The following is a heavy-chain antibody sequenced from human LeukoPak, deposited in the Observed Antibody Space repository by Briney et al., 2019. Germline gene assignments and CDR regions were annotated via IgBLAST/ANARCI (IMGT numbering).Heavy chain of an antibody. J-gene: IGHJ6*02. D-gene: IGHD3-10*01. CDR1: GFTVSSNY. Sequence: GGSLRLSCAASGFTVSSNYMSWVRQAPGKGLEWVSVIYSGGCTYYADSVKGRFTISRDNSKNTLYLQMNSLRAEDTAVYYCARGVRGVINYYGMDVWGQGTTVTVSS. CDR2: IYSGGCT. CDR3: ARGVRGVINYYGMDV. V-gene: IGHV3-53*01.